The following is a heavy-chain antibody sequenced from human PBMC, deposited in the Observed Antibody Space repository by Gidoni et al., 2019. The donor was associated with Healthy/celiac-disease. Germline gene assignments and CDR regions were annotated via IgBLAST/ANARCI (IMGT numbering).Heavy chain of an antibody. CDR2: IYYSGST. V-gene: IGHV4-30-4*01. Sequence: QVQLQESGPGLVKPSQTLSLTCTVSGGSISTGAYYWSWIRQPPGKGLEWIGYIYYSGSTYYNPSLKSRVTISVDTSKNQFSLKLSSVTAADTAVYYCARYYYDSSGYYPWPKYFDYWGQGTLVTVSS. CDR1: GGSISTGAYY. D-gene: IGHD3-22*01. CDR3: ARYYYDSSGYYPWPKYFDY. J-gene: IGHJ4*02.